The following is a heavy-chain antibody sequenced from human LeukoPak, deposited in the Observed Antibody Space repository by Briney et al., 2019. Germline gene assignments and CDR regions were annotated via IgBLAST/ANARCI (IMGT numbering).Heavy chain of an antibody. D-gene: IGHD3-3*01. CDR1: GFTFSSYA. Sequence: PGGSLRLSCAASGFTFSSYAMSWVRQAPGKGLEWVSAISGSGGSTYYADSVKGRFTISRDNSKNTPYLQMNSLRAEDTAVYYCAKAITGITISYFDYWGQGALVTVSS. V-gene: IGHV3-23*01. CDR3: AKAITGITISYFDY. J-gene: IGHJ4*02. CDR2: ISGSGGST.